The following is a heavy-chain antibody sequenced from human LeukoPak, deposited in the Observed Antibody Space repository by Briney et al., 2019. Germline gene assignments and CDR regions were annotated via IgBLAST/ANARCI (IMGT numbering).Heavy chain of an antibody. J-gene: IGHJ4*02. V-gene: IGHV3-23*01. CDR1: GSTFTDSA. Sequence: PGGSLRLSCAASGSTFTDSAMTWVRQAPGKGLEWVSAISTSGGDTIYTDSVKDRFTISRDNSKNTLYLQMHSLRAEDTAIYYCAKGGNYAPLDYWGQGALVTVSS. D-gene: IGHD1-7*01. CDR2: ISTSGGDT. CDR3: AKGGNYAPLDY.